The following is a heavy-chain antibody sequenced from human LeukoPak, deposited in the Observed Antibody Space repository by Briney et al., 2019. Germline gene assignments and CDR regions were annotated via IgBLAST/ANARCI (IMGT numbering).Heavy chain of an antibody. V-gene: IGHV4-30-2*01. CDR1: GGSISSGGYY. CDR2: IYHSGST. Sequence: SETLSLTCTVSGGSISSGGYYWSWIRQPPGKGLEWIGYIYHSGSTYYNPSLKSRVTISVDRSKNQFSLKLSSVTAADTAVYYCARGGYYDFSFDPWGQGTLVTVSS. D-gene: IGHD3-3*01. CDR3: ARGGYYDFSFDP. J-gene: IGHJ5*02.